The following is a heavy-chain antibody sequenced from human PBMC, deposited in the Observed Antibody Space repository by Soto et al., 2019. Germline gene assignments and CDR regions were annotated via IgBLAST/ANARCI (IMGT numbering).Heavy chain of an antibody. V-gene: IGHV1-46*01. J-gene: IGHJ6*02. CDR3: ARDTSGGSLYSSFYYYYGMDV. Sequence: ASVKVSCKASGYTFTSYYMHWVRQAPGQGLEWMGIINPSGGSTSYAQKFQGRVTMTRDTSTSTVYMELSSLRSEDTAVYYCARDTSGGSLYSSFYYYYGMDVWGQGTTVTVSS. CDR2: INPSGGST. D-gene: IGHD6-6*01. CDR1: GYTFTSYY.